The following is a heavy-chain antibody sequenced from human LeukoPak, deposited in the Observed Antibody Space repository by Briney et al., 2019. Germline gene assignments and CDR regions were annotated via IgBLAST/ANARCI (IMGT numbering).Heavy chain of an antibody. V-gene: IGHV4-61*08. J-gene: IGHJ6*02. Sequence: SETLSLTCTVSGGSLTDGDYYWGWVRQPPGTGLQWIATTYEGASLKSRVTISLDTSKNQFFLRLTSVTAADTAVYFCVRILGRYQEGMDVWGPGITVTVSS. CDR2: T. CDR1: GGSLTDGDYY. D-gene: IGHD1-26*01. CDR3: VRILGRYQEGMDV.